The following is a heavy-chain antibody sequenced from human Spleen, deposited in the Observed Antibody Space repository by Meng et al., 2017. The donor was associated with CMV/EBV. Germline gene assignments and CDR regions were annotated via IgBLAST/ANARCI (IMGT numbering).Heavy chain of an antibody. V-gene: IGHV3-9*01. J-gene: IGHJ3*02. CDR2: ISWNSAGI. CDR1: GFSFDDYA. Sequence: SLKISCAASGFSFDDYAMHWVRQAPGKGLEWVSSISWNSAGIGYADSVKGRFTIPRDNAKNSLFLQMNSLKPEDTAFYYCAKDIEFSSGWYGVFDIWGQGTMVTVSS. CDR3: AKDIEFSSGWYGVFDI. D-gene: IGHD6-19*01.